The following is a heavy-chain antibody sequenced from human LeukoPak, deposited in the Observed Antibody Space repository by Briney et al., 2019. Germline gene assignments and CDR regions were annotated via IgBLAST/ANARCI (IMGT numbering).Heavy chain of an antibody. CDR2: ISSSSSYI. Sequence: GGSLRLSCAASGFTFSSYSMNWVRQAPGKGLEWVSSISSSSSYIYYADSVKGRFTISRDNAKNSLYLQMNSLRAEDTAVYYCARDRFNHGMGVWGRGTTVTVSS. CDR1: GFTFSSYS. CDR3: ARDRFNHGMGV. V-gene: IGHV3-21*01. J-gene: IGHJ6*02. D-gene: IGHD3-10*01.